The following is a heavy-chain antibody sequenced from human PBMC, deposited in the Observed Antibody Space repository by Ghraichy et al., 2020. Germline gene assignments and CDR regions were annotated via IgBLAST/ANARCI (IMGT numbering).Heavy chain of an antibody. CDR3: AKGKWLVWGHAYFDY. CDR1: GFTFSSYA. D-gene: IGHD6-19*01. CDR2: ISGSGGST. J-gene: IGHJ4*02. V-gene: IGHV3-23*01. Sequence: GGSLRLSCAASGFTFSSYAMSWVRQAPGKGLEWVSAISGSGGSTYYADSVKGRFTISRDNSKNTLYLQMNSLRAEDTAVYYCAKGKWLVWGHAYFDYWGQGTLVTVSS.